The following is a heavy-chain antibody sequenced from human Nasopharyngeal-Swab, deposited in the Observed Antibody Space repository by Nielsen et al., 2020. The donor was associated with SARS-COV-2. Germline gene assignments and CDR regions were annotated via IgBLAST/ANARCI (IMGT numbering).Heavy chain of an antibody. V-gene: IGHV3-11*04. J-gene: IGHJ4*02. Sequence: GGSLRLSCGASGFTFSGHYMSWIRQAQGKGLEYISYISGSGGTIYYGDSMKGRFTISRDNAKNSLYLQMNSLRAEDTAVYYCARDRANWDFDYWGQGTPVTVSS. D-gene: IGHD7-27*01. CDR3: ARDRANWDFDY. CDR2: ISGSGGTI. CDR1: GFTFSGHY.